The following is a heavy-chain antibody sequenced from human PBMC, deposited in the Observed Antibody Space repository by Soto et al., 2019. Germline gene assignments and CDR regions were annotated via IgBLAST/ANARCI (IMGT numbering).Heavy chain of an antibody. D-gene: IGHD3-22*01. Sequence: QVQLVQSGAEVKKPGSSVKVSCKASGGTFSSYAISWVRQAPGQGLEWMGGIIPIFGTANYAQKFQGRVTITADKSTSTAYMELSSLRSEDTAVYYCAKGGYYYGSSGYYGGMDVWGQGTTVTVSS. V-gene: IGHV1-69*06. J-gene: IGHJ6*02. CDR1: GGTFSSYA. CDR3: AKGGYYYGSSGYYGGMDV. CDR2: IIPIFGTA.